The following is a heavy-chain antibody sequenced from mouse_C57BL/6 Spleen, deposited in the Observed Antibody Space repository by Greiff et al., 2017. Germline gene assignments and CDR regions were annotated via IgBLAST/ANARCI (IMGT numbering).Heavy chain of an antibody. V-gene: IGHV1-52*01. CDR2: IDPSDSET. Sequence: QVQLQQPGAELVRPGSSVTLSCTASGYTFTSDWMHWVKQRPLQGLEWIGNIDPSDSETHYNQKFKDKATLTGDKSSSTAYLQLSNLTTEDSAVYDCARGNYRDYLDYWGQGTTLTVSS. D-gene: IGHD2-1*01. CDR1: GYTFTSDW. CDR3: ARGNYRDYLDY. J-gene: IGHJ2*01.